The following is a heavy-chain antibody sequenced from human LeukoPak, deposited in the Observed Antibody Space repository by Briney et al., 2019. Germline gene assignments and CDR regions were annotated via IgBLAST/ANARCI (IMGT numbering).Heavy chain of an antibody. D-gene: IGHD1-26*01. CDR1: GGSISSGGYY. CDR2: IYYSGST. Sequence: SETLPLTCTVSGGSISSGGYYWSWIRQHPGKGLEWIGYIYYSGSTYYNPSLKSRVTISVDTSKNQFSLKLSSVTAADTAVYYCARDNSGNGWFYFDYWGQGTLVTVSS. CDR3: ARDNSGNGWFYFDY. J-gene: IGHJ4*02. V-gene: IGHV4-31*03.